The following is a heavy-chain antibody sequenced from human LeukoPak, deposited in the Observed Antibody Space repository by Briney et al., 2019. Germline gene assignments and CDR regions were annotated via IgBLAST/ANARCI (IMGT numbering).Heavy chain of an antibody. CDR1: GGSISSYY. V-gene: IGHV4-4*07. CDR2: IYTSGST. CDR3: ARILGYCSSTSCSKKYYYYMDV. Sequence: PSETLSLTCTVSGGSISSYYWSWIRQPAGKGLEGIGRIYTSGSTNYNPSLKSRVTMSVDTSKNQFSLKLSSVTAADTAVYYCARILGYCSSTSCSKKYYYYMDVWGKGTTVTVSS. D-gene: IGHD2-2*01. J-gene: IGHJ6*03.